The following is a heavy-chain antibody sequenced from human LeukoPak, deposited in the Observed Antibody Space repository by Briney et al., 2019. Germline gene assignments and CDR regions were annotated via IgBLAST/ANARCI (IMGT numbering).Heavy chain of an antibody. CDR2: ISSSGGKT. D-gene: IGHD6-6*01. CDR1: GFTFSSYA. Sequence: GGSLRLSCAASGFTFSSYAMTWVRQAPGKGLEWVSAISSSGGKTYYADSVKGRFTISRDNPKNTLYLQMNSLSTEDTAVYYCARKLKYSSSSSYFDYWGQGTLVTVSS. V-gene: IGHV3-23*01. J-gene: IGHJ4*02. CDR3: ARKLKYSSSSSYFDY.